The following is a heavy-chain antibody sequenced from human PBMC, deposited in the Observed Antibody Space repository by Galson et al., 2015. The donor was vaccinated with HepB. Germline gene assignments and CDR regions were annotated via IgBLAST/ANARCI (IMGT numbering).Heavy chain of an antibody. D-gene: IGHD6-19*01. CDR2: IWFDGGNK. V-gene: IGHV3-33*01. J-gene: IGHJ4*02. CDR1: GFTFSNYG. Sequence: SLRLSCAASGFTFSNYGMQWVRQAPGKGLEWVAVIWFDGGNKYYADSVKGRFTISRDNSRNTLYLQMNSLRAEDTAFYYCARDDVVKTSGWTLDYWGQGTLVSVSS. CDR3: ARDDVVKTSGWTLDY.